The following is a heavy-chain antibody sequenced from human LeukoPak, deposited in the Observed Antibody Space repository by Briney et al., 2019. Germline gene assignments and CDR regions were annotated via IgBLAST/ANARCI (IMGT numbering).Heavy chain of an antibody. CDR1: GGSFSGYY. V-gene: IGHV4-34*01. J-gene: IGHJ6*02. CDR3: ARVPDESIAARYYYYGMDV. CDR2: INHSGST. Sequence: PSETLSLTCAVYGGSFSGYYWSWIRQPPGKGLEWIGEINHSGSTNYNPSLKSRVTISVDTSKNQFSLKLSSVTAADTAVYYCARVPDESIAARYYYYGMDVWGQGTTVTVSS. D-gene: IGHD6-6*01.